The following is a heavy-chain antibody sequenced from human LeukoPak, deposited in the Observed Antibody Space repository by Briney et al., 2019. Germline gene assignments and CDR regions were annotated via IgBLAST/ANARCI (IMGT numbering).Heavy chain of an antibody. J-gene: IGHJ4*02. CDR3: ARAKWVEYYDSSGYYPLDY. Sequence: ASVKVSCKASGYTFTSYGISWVRQAPGQGLGCMGRINPNSGGTNYAQKFQGRVTMTRDTSISTAYMELSRLRSDDTAVYYCARAKWVEYYDSSGYYPLDYWGQGTLVTVSS. CDR1: GYTFTSYG. V-gene: IGHV1-2*06. CDR2: INPNSGGT. D-gene: IGHD3-22*01.